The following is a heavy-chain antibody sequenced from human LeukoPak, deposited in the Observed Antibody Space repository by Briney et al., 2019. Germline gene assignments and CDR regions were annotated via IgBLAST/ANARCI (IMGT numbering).Heavy chain of an antibody. D-gene: IGHD1-26*01. Sequence: SVKVSCKASGGTFSSHAISWVRQAPGQGLEWMGGIIPIFGTASYAQKFQGRVTITADESTSTAYMELSSLRSEDTAVYYCARSGSGSYSDYYYCMDVWVKGTTVTVSS. CDR2: IIPIFGTA. CDR3: ARSGSGSYSDYYYCMDV. J-gene: IGHJ6*03. V-gene: IGHV1-69*01. CDR1: GGTFSSHA.